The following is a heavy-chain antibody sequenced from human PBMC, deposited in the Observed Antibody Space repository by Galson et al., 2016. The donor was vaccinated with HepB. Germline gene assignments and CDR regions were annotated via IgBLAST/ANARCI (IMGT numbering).Heavy chain of an antibody. CDR1: GYTFDSYW. V-gene: IGHV5-51*01. CDR2: IYPGDFDI. Sequence: QSGAEVKKPGESLKISCRGSGYTFDSYWIGWVRQMPGKGLEWMAIIYPGDFDIRYSPSFQGQVTISVDKSISTAYLQWSSLTASDTAMYYCARSLTASYDFLGASYNYYAMDVWGQGTTVIVS. D-gene: IGHD3-3*01. CDR3: ARSLTASYDFLGASYNYYAMDV. J-gene: IGHJ6*02.